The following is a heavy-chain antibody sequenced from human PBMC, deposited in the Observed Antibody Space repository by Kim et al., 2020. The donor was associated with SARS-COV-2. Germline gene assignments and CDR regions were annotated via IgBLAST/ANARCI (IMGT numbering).Heavy chain of an antibody. V-gene: IGHV1-2*04. CDR1: GYTFTGYY. CDR2: INPNSGGT. CDR3: ARSVLRYFDWLFRGYGMDV. Sequence: SVKVSCKASGYTFTGYYMHWVRQAPGQGLEWMGWINPNSGGTNYAQKFRGWVTMTRDTSISTAYMELSRLRSDDTAVYYCARSVLRYFDWLFRGYGMDVWGQGTTVTVSS. D-gene: IGHD3-9*01. J-gene: IGHJ6*02.